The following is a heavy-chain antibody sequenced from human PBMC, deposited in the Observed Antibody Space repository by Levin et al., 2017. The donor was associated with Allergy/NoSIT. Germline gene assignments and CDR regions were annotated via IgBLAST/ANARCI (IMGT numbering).Heavy chain of an antibody. V-gene: IGHV4-34*01. CDR1: GGSFSGYY. Sequence: SQTLSLTCAVYGGSFSGYYWSWIRQPPGKGLEWIGEINHSVSTNYNPSLKSRVTISVDTSKNQFSLKLSSVTAADTAVYYCARSLGVGATHYWGQGTLVTVSS. CDR3: ARSLGVGATHY. D-gene: IGHD1-26*01. J-gene: IGHJ4*02. CDR2: INHSVST.